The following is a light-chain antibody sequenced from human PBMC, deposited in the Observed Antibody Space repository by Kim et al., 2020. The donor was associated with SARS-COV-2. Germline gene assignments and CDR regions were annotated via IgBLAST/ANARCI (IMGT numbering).Light chain of an antibody. Sequence: VSPGQTASITCSGDKLGDKYACWYQHKPGQSPVLVIYQDVKRPSGIPERFSGSKSGNTATLTISGTQAMDEADYYCQAWDTSTPYVFGTGTKVTVL. CDR1: KLGDKY. CDR2: QDV. J-gene: IGLJ1*01. CDR3: QAWDTSTPYV. V-gene: IGLV3-1*01.